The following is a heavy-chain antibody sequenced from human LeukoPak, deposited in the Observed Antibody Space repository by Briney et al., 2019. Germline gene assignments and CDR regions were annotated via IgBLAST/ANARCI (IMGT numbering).Heavy chain of an antibody. CDR1: GYSISSGYL. CDR2: IDGSGSS. CDR3: ARSYDYVWGSYRHPFDY. J-gene: IGHJ4*02. V-gene: IGHV4-38-2*02. Sequence: PSETLSLTCTVSGYSISSGYLWGWIRQPPGKGLEWIGSIDGSGSSYYNPSLKSRVTISVDTSKSQFSLKLSSVTAADTAVYYCARSYDYVWGSYRHPFDYWGQGTLVTVSS. D-gene: IGHD3-16*02.